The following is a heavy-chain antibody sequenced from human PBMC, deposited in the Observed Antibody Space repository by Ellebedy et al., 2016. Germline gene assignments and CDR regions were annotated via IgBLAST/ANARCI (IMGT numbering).Heavy chain of an antibody. D-gene: IGHD2-2*01. CDR3: ARVKFVVVPAATDYYYYYYMDV. J-gene: IGHJ6*03. Sequence: SETLSLXCTVSGGSISSYYWSWIRQPPGKGLEWIGYIYTSGSTNYNPSLKSRVTMSVDTSKNQFSLKLSSVTAADTAVYYCARVKFVVVPAATDYYYYYYMDVWGKGTTVTVSS. V-gene: IGHV4-4*08. CDR1: GGSISSYY. CDR2: IYTSGST.